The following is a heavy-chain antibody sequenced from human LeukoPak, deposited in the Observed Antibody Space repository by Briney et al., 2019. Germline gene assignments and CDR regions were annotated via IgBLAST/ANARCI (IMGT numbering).Heavy chain of an antibody. CDR1: GGSISSSSYS. CDR2: IYYSGST. D-gene: IGHD3-22*01. V-gene: IGHV4-39*01. Sequence: SETLSLTCTVSGGSISSSSYSWGWIRQPPGKGLEWIGSIYYSGSTYYNPSLKSRVTISVDTSKNQFSLKLSSVTAADTAVYYCARENSSGYYSLDYWGQGTLVTVSS. CDR3: ARENSSGYYSLDY. J-gene: IGHJ4*02.